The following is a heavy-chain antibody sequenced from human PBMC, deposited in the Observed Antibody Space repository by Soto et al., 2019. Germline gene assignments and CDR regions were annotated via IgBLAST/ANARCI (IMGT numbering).Heavy chain of an antibody. V-gene: IGHV4-34*01. CDR1: GGSFSGYY. CDR2: INHSGST. J-gene: IGHJ6*02. D-gene: IGHD3-10*01. Sequence: SETLSLTCAVYGGSFSGYYWSWIRQPPGKGQEWIGEINHSGSTNYNPSLKSRVTISVDTSKNQFSLKLTSVTAAYTAVYYCATQGFGVLHGLVDVWGQGTTVTVSS. CDR3: ATQGFGVLHGLVDV.